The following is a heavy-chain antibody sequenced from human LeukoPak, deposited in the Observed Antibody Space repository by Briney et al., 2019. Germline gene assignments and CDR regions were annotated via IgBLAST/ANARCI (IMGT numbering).Heavy chain of an antibody. CDR3: ARARQRATESYSALDS. D-gene: IGHD1-26*01. CDR1: GYTFTDYY. Sequence: ASVKVSCKASGYTFTDYYIHWVQQAPGQGLEWMGWINPNSGGTNYAQKFQGRVTLTRDTSISTAYMELNSLRSDDTAVYYSARARQRATESYSALDSWGQGTLVTVSS. CDR2: INPNSGGT. V-gene: IGHV1-2*02. J-gene: IGHJ4*02.